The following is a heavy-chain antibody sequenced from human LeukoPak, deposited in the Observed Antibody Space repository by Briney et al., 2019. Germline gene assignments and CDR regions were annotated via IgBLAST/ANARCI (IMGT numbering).Heavy chain of an antibody. CDR1: GGSISSSSYY. CDR2: IYYSGST. CDR3: ARHSRSDYDILTGYRKPAAQLDY. Sequence: PSETLSLTCTVSGGSISSSSYYWGWIRQPPGKGLEWIGSIYYSGSTYYNPSLKSRVTISVDTSKNQFSLRLSSVTAADTAVYYCARHSRSDYDILTGYRKPAAQLDYWGQGTLVTVSS. J-gene: IGHJ4*02. V-gene: IGHV4-39*01. D-gene: IGHD3-9*01.